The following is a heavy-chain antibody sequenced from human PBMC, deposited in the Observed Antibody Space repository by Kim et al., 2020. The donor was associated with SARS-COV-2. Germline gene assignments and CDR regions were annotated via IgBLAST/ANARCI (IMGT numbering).Heavy chain of an antibody. CDR3: ARSGQLVLPDDY. J-gene: IGHJ4*02. Sequence: YHPYLKSRVTISVEPPRTQFSLKLSSVTAADTAVYYCARSGQLVLPDDYWGQGTLVTVSS. V-gene: IGHV4-30-2*05. D-gene: IGHD6-13*01.